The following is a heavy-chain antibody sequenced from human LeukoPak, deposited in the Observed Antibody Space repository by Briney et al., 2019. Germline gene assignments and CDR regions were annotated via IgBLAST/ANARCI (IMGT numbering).Heavy chain of an antibody. CDR2: TSWNSGSI. Sequence: PGRSLRLSCAASGFTFDDYAMHWVRQAPGKGLEWVSGTSWNSGSIAYADSVKGPFTISRDNAKNSLYLQMNSLRAEDTALYYCAKDITASLVVVITTGFDYWGQGPLVTVSS. D-gene: IGHD3-22*01. J-gene: IGHJ4*02. V-gene: IGHV3-9*01. CDR1: GFTFDDYA. CDR3: AKDITASLVVVITTGFDY.